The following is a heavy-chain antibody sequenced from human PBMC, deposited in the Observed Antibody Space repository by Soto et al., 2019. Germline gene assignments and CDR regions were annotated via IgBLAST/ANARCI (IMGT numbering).Heavy chain of an antibody. V-gene: IGHV1-69*06. J-gene: IGHJ6*02. CDR1: GGTFSRYS. Sequence: SVKVSCKASGGTFSRYSISWVRQAPGQGLEWMGGIIPIFGTANYAQKFQGRVTITADKSTSTAYMELSSLRSEDTAVYYCASDCSSTSCYHNYYYYYGMDVWGQGTTVTVSS. CDR3: ASDCSSTSCYHNYYYYYGMDV. CDR2: IIPIFGTA. D-gene: IGHD2-2*01.